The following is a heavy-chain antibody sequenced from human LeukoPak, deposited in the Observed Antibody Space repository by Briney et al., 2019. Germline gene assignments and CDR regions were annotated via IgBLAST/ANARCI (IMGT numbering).Heavy chain of an antibody. CDR3: ARDGGMARFDS. Sequence: GGSLRLSCAASGFSLSNHGMHWVRQAPGKGLECVALMWYHGGETNYADSVKGRFTISRDISKNMLYLQMNSLRADDTAIYYCARDGGMARFDSWGQGTLVTVSS. J-gene: IGHJ4*02. CDR2: MWYHGGET. CDR1: GFSLSNHG. V-gene: IGHV3-33*01. D-gene: IGHD6-13*01.